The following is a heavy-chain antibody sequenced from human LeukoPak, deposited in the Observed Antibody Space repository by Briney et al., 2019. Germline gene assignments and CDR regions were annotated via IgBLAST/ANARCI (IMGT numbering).Heavy chain of an antibody. J-gene: IGHJ3*02. D-gene: IGHD3-10*01. CDR1: GYTFTSYG. Sequence: ASVKVSCKASGYTFTSYGISWVRQAPGQGLEWMGWISAYNGNTNYAQKLQGRVTMTTDTSTSTAYMELRSLRSDDTAVYYCARVVGRGVIVTGAFDIWGQGTMVTVS. CDR3: ARVVGRGVIVTGAFDI. V-gene: IGHV1-18*01. CDR2: ISAYNGNT.